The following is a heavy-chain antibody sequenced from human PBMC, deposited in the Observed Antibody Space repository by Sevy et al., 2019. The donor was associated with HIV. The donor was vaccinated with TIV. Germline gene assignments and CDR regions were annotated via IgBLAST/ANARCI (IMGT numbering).Heavy chain of an antibody. Sequence: ASVKVSCQASGYSFTGQYMHWVRQAPGQGLEWMGWINPNSGATNYAQEFQGRVTMTRDTSISTAYMELSGLKFDDTAVYYCARDIRLRGYSYGSFDYWGQGTLVTVSS. V-gene: IGHV1-2*02. CDR3: ARDIRLRGYSYGSFDY. D-gene: IGHD5-18*01. CDR2: INPNSGAT. J-gene: IGHJ4*02. CDR1: GYSFTGQY.